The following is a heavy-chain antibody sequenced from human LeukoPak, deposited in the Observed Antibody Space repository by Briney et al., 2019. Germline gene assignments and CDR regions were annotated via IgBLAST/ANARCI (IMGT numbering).Heavy chain of an antibody. CDR2: IKQDGSEK. CDR1: GFTFSSYW. D-gene: IGHD3-10*01. J-gene: IGHJ6*04. CDR3: ARAPPRRLLWFGMDV. V-gene: IGHV3-7*03. Sequence: GGSLRLSCAASGFTFSSYWMSWARQAPGKGREWVANIKQDGSEKYYVDSVKGRFTISRDNAKNALYLQMNSLRAEDTAVYYCARAPPRRLLWFGMDVWGKGTTVTVSS.